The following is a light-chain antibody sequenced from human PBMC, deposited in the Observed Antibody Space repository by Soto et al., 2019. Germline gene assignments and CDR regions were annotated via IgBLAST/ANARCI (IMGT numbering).Light chain of an antibody. CDR3: QQRYSPPLT. CDR2: AAS. V-gene: IGKV1-39*01. J-gene: IGKJ1*01. Sequence: DIQLTQSPASLSASVGDTVTITCRASQSITSYLNWYQQKPGTGPKLLIWAASSLQSGAPSRFSGSVSGTDFNLTISSLQPADFATYYCQQRYSPPLTFGQGTKVEVK. CDR1: QSITSY.